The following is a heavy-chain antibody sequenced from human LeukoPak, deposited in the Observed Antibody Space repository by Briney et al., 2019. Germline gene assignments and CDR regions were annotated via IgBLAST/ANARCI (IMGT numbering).Heavy chain of an antibody. Sequence: ASVKVSCKASGGTFSSYAISWVRRAPGQGLEWMGGIIPIFGTANYAQKFQGRVTITADESTSTAYMELSSLRSEDTAVYYCARDHGVVVVPAAFLVWGQGTTVTVSS. CDR2: IIPIFGTA. J-gene: IGHJ6*02. CDR3: ARDHGVVVVPAAFLV. V-gene: IGHV1-69*13. D-gene: IGHD2-2*01. CDR1: GGTFSSYA.